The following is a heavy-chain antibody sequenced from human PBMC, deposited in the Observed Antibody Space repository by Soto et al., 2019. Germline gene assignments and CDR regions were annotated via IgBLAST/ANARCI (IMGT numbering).Heavy chain of an antibody. V-gene: IGHV3-23*01. Sequence: EVQLLESGGRLVQPGGSLRLSCAASGFTFSIYAMSWVRQAPGKGLEWVSAISGSGDYTYYADSVKGRFAISRDNSKNTMYLQMNRLRAEDTAVYYGAKVLKAVAGRYDYWGQGTLVTVSS. D-gene: IGHD6-19*01. J-gene: IGHJ4*02. CDR3: AKVLKAVAGRYDY. CDR1: GFTFSIYA. CDR2: ISGSGDYT.